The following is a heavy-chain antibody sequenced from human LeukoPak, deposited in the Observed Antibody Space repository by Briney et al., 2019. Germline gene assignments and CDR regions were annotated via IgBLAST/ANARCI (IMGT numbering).Heavy chain of an antibody. CDR1: GFTFSSYE. D-gene: IGHD5-24*01. J-gene: IGHJ4*02. V-gene: IGHV3-7*01. Sequence: GGSLRLSCAASGFTFSSYEMNWVRQAPGKGLEWVANINEDGSAKYYVDSVKGRFTISRDNAKRSLDLQVNSLRAEDTAVYYCTRGRRDGNDYWGQGTLVTVSS. CDR3: TRGRRDGNDY. CDR2: INEDGSAK.